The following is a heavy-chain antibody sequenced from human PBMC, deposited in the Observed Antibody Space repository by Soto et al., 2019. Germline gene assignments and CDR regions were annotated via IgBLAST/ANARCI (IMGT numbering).Heavy chain of an antibody. D-gene: IGHD3-10*01. CDR2: ISTYTGNT. CDR1: GYTFTNYD. Sequence: QVHLVQSGAEVKKPGASVKVSCKASGYTFTNYDINWVRQAPGQGLEWMGWISTYTGNTSYAQKLQGRVTMTTDTPPSTAYMELRSLRSDDTAVYYCARGYYYGSGRPTPGGMDVWGQGTTVTVSS. J-gene: IGHJ6*02. V-gene: IGHV1-18*01. CDR3: ARGYYYGSGRPTPGGMDV.